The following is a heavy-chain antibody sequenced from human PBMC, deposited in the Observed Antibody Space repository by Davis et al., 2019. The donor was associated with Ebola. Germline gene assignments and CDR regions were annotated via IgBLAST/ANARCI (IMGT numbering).Heavy chain of an antibody. CDR3: AKAPWGYDSSGHNAFDI. Sequence: PGGSLRLSCAASGFTFSSYAMSWVRQAPGKGLEWVSAISGSGGSTYYADSVKGRFTISRDNSKNTLYLQMNSLRAEDTAVYYCAKAPWGYDSSGHNAFDIWGQGTMVTVSS. CDR1: GFTFSSYA. CDR2: ISGSGGST. D-gene: IGHD3-22*01. V-gene: IGHV3-23*01. J-gene: IGHJ3*02.